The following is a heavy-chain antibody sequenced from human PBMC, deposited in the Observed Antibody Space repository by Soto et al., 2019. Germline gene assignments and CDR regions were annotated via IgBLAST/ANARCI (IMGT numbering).Heavy chain of an antibody. Sequence: ASVKVSCKASGYTFTRYDINWVRQATGQGLEWMGWMNPNSGNTGYAQKFQGRVTMTRNTSISTAYMELSSLRSEDTAVYYCARVYYYDSGGHLHSFSANWFDPWGQGTLVRVSS. CDR3: ARVYYYDSGGHLHSFSANWFDP. J-gene: IGHJ5*02. D-gene: IGHD3-22*01. CDR2: MNPNSGNT. V-gene: IGHV1-8*01. CDR1: GYTFTRYD.